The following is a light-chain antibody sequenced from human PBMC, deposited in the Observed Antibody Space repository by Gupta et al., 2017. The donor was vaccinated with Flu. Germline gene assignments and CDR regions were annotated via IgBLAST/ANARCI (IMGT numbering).Light chain of an antibody. CDR3: QQYDTLPRYT. CDR2: DAS. Sequence: DIQLTQSPSSLSASVGDRVTITCQASQDISNYLNWYQQKPGKPPKLLIYDASNLEAGVPSRFSGSGSGTEFTFTISSLQPEDIATYYCQQYDTLPRYTFGQGTKLEIK. CDR1: QDISNY. V-gene: IGKV1-33*01. J-gene: IGKJ2*01.